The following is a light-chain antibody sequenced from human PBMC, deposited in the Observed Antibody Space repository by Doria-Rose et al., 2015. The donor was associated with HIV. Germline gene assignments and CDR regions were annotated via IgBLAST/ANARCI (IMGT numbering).Light chain of an antibody. CDR3: QQYYDTPS. Sequence: DIRLTQSPESLGMSLGERATLNCKSNQSLLYTSKNYLAWYQQKPGQPPKLVIYWASTRQSGVPARFSGRGSGDGFHFNISRLEAEECGSYYCQQYYDTPSFGPGTTVDIK. CDR2: WAS. CDR1: QSLLYTSKNY. J-gene: IGKJ3*01. V-gene: IGKV4-1*01.